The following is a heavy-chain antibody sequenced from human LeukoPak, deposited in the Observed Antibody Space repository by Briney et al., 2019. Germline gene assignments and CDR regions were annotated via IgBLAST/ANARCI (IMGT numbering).Heavy chain of an antibody. J-gene: IGHJ6*04. D-gene: IGHD3-22*01. CDR1: GFTFSSYW. CDR3: ARDRRITTYYYDSSGYMDV. Sequence: SGGSLRLSCAASGFTFSSYWMSWVRQAPGKGLEWVANIKQDGSEKYYVDSVKGRFTISRDNAKNSLYLQMNSLRAEDTAVYYCARDRRITTYYYDSSGYMDVWGKGTTVTVSS. V-gene: IGHV3-7*01. CDR2: IKQDGSEK.